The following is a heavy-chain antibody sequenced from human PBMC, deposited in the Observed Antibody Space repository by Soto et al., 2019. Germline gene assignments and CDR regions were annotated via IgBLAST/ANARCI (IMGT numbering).Heavy chain of an antibody. J-gene: IGHJ3*01. Sequence: PGGSLRLSCAASGFTFRDFAMSWVRQAPGRGLEWVSTISGLFNSVFYADSVRGRFTVSRDNSKNTLYLQMNSLRAEDTALYYCAKDSGLPDFGIVMHAFDVWGQGTMVTVSS. CDR1: GFTFRDFA. D-gene: IGHD3-3*01. V-gene: IGHV3-23*01. CDR3: AKDSGLPDFGIVMHAFDV. CDR2: ISGLFNSV.